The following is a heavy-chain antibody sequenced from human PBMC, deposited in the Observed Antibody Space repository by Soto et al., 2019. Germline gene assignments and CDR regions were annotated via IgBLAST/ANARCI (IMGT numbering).Heavy chain of an antibody. V-gene: IGHV3-33*01. D-gene: IGHD1-1*01. CDR1: GFLFDTYA. CDR2: IWYDGKNK. Sequence: PGGSLRLSCAASGFLFDTYAMHWVRQAPDKGPEWVAVIWYDGKNKFYADSVKGRFTISRDNSKNTLSLQMDSLRVEDTAVYYCAREGFSPTRDKRGWFDPRGQGTPVTVSS. CDR3: AREGFSPTRDKRGWFDP. J-gene: IGHJ5*02.